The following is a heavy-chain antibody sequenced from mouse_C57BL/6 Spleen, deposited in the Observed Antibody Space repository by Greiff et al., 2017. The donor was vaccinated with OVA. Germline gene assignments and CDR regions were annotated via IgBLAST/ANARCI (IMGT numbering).Heavy chain of an antibody. J-gene: IGHJ4*01. V-gene: IGHV1-82*01. Sequence: VKLVESGPELVKPGASVKISCKASGYAFSSSWMNWVKQRPGKGLEWIGRIYPGDGDTNYNGKFKGKATLTADKSSSTAYMQLSSLTSEDSAVYFCARYSNPYAMDYWGQGTSVTVSS. CDR3: ARYSNPYAMDY. CDR2: IYPGDGDT. D-gene: IGHD2-5*01. CDR1: GYAFSSSW.